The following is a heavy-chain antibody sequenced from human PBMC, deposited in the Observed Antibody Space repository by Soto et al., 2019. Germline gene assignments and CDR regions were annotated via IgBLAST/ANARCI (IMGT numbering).Heavy chain of an antibody. CDR3: TGGPPNWGFDS. Sequence: GASVKVSCKASGYTFTSYDINWVRQTVGQGLEWKGWMSPKTANTGYAQKFQGRFTMTRSTSISTAYMELSSLTSEDTAVYYCTGGPPNWGFDSWGQGTPVTVSS. D-gene: IGHD7-27*01. CDR2: MSPKTANT. V-gene: IGHV1-8*01. CDR1: GYTFTSYD. J-gene: IGHJ5*01.